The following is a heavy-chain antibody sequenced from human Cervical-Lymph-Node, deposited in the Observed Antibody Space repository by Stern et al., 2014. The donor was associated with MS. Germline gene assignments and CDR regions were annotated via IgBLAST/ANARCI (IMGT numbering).Heavy chain of an antibody. Sequence: EVQLVQSGAEVKKPGESLKISCKGSGYSFPNYWIGWVRQVPGKGLEWMGIIYPGDADTRYSPAFQGQVTIPADKSITTAYLHWSGLKGSDTAIYYCARHSVYSGYDSHFFDYWGQGTLVTVSS. CDR1: GYSFPNYW. CDR3: ARHSVYSGYDSHFFDY. D-gene: IGHD5-12*01. J-gene: IGHJ4*02. CDR2: IYPGDADT. V-gene: IGHV5-51*01.